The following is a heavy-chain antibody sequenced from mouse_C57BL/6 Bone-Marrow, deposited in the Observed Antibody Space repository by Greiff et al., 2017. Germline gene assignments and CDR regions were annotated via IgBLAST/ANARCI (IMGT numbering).Heavy chain of an antibody. D-gene: IGHD1-1*01. V-gene: IGHV1-62-2*01. J-gene: IGHJ3*01. CDR2: FYPGSGSI. CDR1: GYTFTEYT. Sequence: QVQLQQSGAELVKPGASVLLSCKVSGYTFTEYTIHWVKQRSGQGLVWSGWFYPGSGSIKYNEKFKDKATLTADKSSSKVYMELSRLTSEDSAFYVYAEHGYGSSHFAYWGQGTLVTVSA. CDR3: AEHGYGSSHFAY.